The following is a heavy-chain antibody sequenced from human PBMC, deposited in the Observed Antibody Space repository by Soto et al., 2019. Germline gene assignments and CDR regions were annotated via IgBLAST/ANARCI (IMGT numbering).Heavy chain of an antibody. CDR2: IIPIFGTA. CDR3: ARGHMWGSGGSVYHFAYYDYYGMDV. CDR1: GGTFSSYA. J-gene: IGHJ6*02. D-gene: IGHD2-15*01. Sequence: QVQLVQSGAEVKKPGSSVKVSCKASGGTFSSYAISWVRQAPGQGLEWMGGIIPIFGTANYAQKFQGRVTITADESTSTADMELSSLGSEDPVVYYWARGHMWGSGGSVYHFAYYDYYGMDVWGQGTTVTVSS. V-gene: IGHV1-69*01.